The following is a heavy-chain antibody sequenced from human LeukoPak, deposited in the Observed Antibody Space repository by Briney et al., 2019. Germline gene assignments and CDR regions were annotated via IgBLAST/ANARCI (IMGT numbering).Heavy chain of an antibody. Sequence: SETLSLTCTVSGGSINTFYWSWIRQPGGKGLDWIGRIYTRGNTNYNPSLKSRVTMSVDTSKNQFSLKVSSVTAADTAVYYCARVASYGGNSGPSWFGGQGTLVTVSS. CDR1: GGSINTFY. CDR3: ARVASYGGNSGPSWF. J-gene: IGHJ4*02. V-gene: IGHV4-4*07. CDR2: IYTRGNT. D-gene: IGHD4-23*01.